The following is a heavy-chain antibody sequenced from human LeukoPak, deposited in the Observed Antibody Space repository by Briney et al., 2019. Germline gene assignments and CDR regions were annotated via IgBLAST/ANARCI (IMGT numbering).Heavy chain of an antibody. Sequence: GGSLRLSCAASGFTFSSYWMHWVRQAPGKGLVWVSRINSDGSSTSYADSVKGRFTISRDNAKNTLYLQMNSLRAEDTAVYYCARHLSGVTGYTYGRGIDYWGQGTLVTVSS. CDR3: ARHLSGVTGYTYGRGIDY. J-gene: IGHJ4*02. CDR1: GFTFSSYW. CDR2: INSDGSST. V-gene: IGHV3-74*01. D-gene: IGHD5-18*01.